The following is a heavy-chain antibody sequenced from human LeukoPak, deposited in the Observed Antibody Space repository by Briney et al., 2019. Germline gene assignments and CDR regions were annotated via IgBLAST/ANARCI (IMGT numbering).Heavy chain of an antibody. CDR1: GFTCSNYG. V-gene: IGHV3-30*18. J-gene: IGHJ4*02. Sequence: GGSLRLSCAASGFTCSNYGMHWVRQAPGKGLEWVADISYDGTNKYYADSVKGRFTISRDNSKNTLYLEMNSLRAEDTAVFYCAKDSSRDYYYFDYWGQGPLVTVSS. CDR3: AKDSSRDYYYFDY. CDR2: ISYDGTNK. D-gene: IGHD6-13*01.